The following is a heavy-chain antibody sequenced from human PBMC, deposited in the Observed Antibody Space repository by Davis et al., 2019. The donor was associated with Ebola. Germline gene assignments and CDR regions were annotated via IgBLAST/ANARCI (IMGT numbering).Heavy chain of an antibody. CDR3: TTGDMNWYYYDSSGYYYFDY. J-gene: IGHJ4*02. CDR2: IKSKTDGGTT. CDR1: GFTFSNAW. Sequence: GGSLRLSCAASGFTFSNAWMNWVRQAPGKGLEWVGRIKSKTDGGTTDYAAPVKGRFTISRDDSKNTLYLQMNSLKTEDTAVYYCTTGDMNWYYYDSSGYYYFDYWGQGTLVTVSS. V-gene: IGHV3-15*07. D-gene: IGHD3-22*01.